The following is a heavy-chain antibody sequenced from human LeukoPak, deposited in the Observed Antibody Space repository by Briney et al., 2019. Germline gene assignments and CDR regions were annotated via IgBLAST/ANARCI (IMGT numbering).Heavy chain of an antibody. V-gene: IGHV4-59*01. D-gene: IGHD3-22*01. Sequence: PSETLSLTCTVSGGSISSYYWSWIRQPPGKGLEWIGYIYYSGSTNYNPSLKSRVTISVDTSKNQFSLKLSSVTAADTAVYYCARGGTYYYDSSGYNVGDYFDYWGQGTLVTVSS. CDR1: GGSISSYY. CDR3: ARGGTYYYDSSGYNVGDYFDY. J-gene: IGHJ4*02. CDR2: IYYSGST.